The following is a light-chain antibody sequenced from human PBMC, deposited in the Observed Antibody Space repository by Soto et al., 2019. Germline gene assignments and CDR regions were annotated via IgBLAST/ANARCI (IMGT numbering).Light chain of an antibody. CDR3: QHSDNAPLT. Sequence: DIQMTQSPSCLSASVGDRVTIACRTSQIIKYFNWYQQTPGKAPKLLIYAVSGLQSGVPSRFGGSGSGTNSSLTIGSLQHEDFATYYCQHSDNAPLTFGGGTKVDIK. V-gene: IGKV1-39*01. J-gene: IGKJ4*02. CDR2: AVS. CDR1: QIIKY.